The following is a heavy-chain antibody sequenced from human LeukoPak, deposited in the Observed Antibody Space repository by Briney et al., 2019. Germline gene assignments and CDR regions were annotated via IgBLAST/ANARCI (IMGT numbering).Heavy chain of an antibody. V-gene: IGHV4-39*07. CDR3: ASFRGSSWPFAFDI. CDR2: IYYVGST. D-gene: IGHD6-13*01. J-gene: IGHJ3*02. Sequence: SETLSLTCTVSGGSISSSIYYWGWIRQPPGKGLEWIGSIYYVGSTYYNPSLKSRVTISVDTSKNQFSLKMSSVTAADTAVYYCASFRGSSWPFAFDIWGQGTMVTVSS. CDR1: GGSISSSIYY.